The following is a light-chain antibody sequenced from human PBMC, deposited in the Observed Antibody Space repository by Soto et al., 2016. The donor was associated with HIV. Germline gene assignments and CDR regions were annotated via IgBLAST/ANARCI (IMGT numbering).Light chain of an antibody. V-gene: IGLV3-1*01. Sequence: SYELTQAPSVSVSPGQTASITCSGDKLGDKYVCWYQQKPGQSPVLVIYQDNKRPSGIPGRFSGSNSGNTATLTISGTQAIDEAEYYCQAWDSTIGGVFGTGTKVTVL. J-gene: IGLJ1*01. CDR1: KLGDKY. CDR2: QDN. CDR3: QAWDSTIGGV.